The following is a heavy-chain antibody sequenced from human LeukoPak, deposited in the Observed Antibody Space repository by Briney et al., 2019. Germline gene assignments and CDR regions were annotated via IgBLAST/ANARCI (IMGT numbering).Heavy chain of an antibody. Sequence: GGSLRLFCVASRFVFTNYYMSWVRQSPGKGLDWIATISADGHTKYYADCAEGLFTISRDNDKDSFYLQWNSLRADDAAVYFCARAGTDGGYKVFDSWGHGTLVTVSS. CDR3: ARAGTDGGYKVFDS. J-gene: IGHJ5*01. D-gene: IGHD5-24*01. V-gene: IGHV3-11*01. CDR1: RFVFTNYY. CDR2: ISADGHTK.